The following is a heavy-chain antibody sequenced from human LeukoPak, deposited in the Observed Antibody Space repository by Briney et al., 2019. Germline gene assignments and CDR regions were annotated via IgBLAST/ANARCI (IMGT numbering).Heavy chain of an antibody. J-gene: IGHJ5*02. CDR2: FDPEDGET. V-gene: IGHV1-24*01. D-gene: IGHD1-26*01. CDR3: ATHTANRVGATLDP. Sequence: ASVKVSCKVSGSTLTELSMHWVRQAPGKGLEWMGGFDPEDGETIYAQKFQGRATMTEDTSTDTAYMELSSLRSEDTAVYYCATHTANRVGATLDPWGQGTLVTVSS. CDR1: GSTLTELS.